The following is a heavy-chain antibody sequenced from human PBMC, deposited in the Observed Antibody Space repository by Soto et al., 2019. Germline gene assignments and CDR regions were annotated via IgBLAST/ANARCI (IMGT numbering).Heavy chain of an antibody. CDR3: ARGYRQSGYSIIWVFDY. J-gene: IGHJ4*02. V-gene: IGHV4-31*03. CDR1: GGSINSGGYY. CDR2: IYYSGST. D-gene: IGHD6-13*01. Sequence: QVQLQESGPGLVKPSQTLSLICTVSGGSINSGGYYWNWIRQHPGKGLEWIGYIYYSGSTYYNPFLRRRVTISADTSENQFSLKLSSVAAADTAVYFCARGYRQSGYSIIWVFDYWGQGTLVNFAS.